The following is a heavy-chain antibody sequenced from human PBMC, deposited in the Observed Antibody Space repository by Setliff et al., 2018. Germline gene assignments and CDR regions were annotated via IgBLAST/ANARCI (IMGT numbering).Heavy chain of an antibody. D-gene: IGHD6-13*01. J-gene: IGHJ4*02. CDR1: GFTFRKYW. Sequence: PGGSLRLSCGASGFTFRKYWMYWVRQVPGKGLVWVARINGDGSITNYADSVRGRFTISRDNSKKTLYLQMNSLRAEDTAVYYCVKDVVGYSSTWPKRDYFDYWGQGTLVTVSS. CDR3: VKDVVGYSSTWPKRDYFDY. V-gene: IGHV3-74*01. CDR2: INGDGSIT.